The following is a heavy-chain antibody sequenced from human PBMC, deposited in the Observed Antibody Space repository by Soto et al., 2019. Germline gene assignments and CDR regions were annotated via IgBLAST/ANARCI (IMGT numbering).Heavy chain of an antibody. CDR2: ISGSGGRT. D-gene: IGHD2-21*01. CDR3: AKEMIASTLADFFDY. V-gene: IGHV3-23*01. Sequence: EVQLLESGGGLIQPGGSLRLSCEASGFTFSNYGMNWVRLAPGKGLKWVSTISGSGGRTFYADPVKGRFTISRDNSKNTLYLQMNSLRAEDTAVYYCAKEMIASTLADFFDYWGQGTLVTVSS. CDR1: GFTFSNYG. J-gene: IGHJ4*02.